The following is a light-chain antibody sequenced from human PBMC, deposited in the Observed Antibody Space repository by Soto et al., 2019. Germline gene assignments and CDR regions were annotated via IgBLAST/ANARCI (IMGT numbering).Light chain of an antibody. J-gene: IGLJ2*01. CDR2: GNS. CDR3: QSYDSSLSGYVV. Sequence: QSVLTQPPSVPGAPGQRVTISCTGSSSNIGAGYDVHWYQQLPGTAPKLLIYGNSNRPSGVPDRFSGSKSGTSASLAITGLQAEDEADYYCQSYDSSLSGYVVFGGGTKLTVL. V-gene: IGLV1-40*01. CDR1: SSNIGAGYD.